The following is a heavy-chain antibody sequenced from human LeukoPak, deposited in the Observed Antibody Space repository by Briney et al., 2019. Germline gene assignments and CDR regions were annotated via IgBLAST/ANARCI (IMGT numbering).Heavy chain of an antibody. Sequence: PSETLSLTCTVSGGSISRYYWRWIRQPPGRGLEWIGYIYYSGSTNYNPSLKSRVTISVDTSKNQFSLKLSSVTVADTAVYDCARDSPSSFGAFHFDYWGQGTLVTVSS. CDR2: IYYSGST. CDR1: GGSISRYY. V-gene: IGHV4-59*01. J-gene: IGHJ4*02. D-gene: IGHD3-16*01. CDR3: ARDSPSSFGAFHFDY.